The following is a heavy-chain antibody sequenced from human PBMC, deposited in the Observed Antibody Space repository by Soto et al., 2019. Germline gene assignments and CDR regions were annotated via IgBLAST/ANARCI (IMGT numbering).Heavy chain of an antibody. J-gene: IGHJ6*02. V-gene: IGHV4-59*01. D-gene: IGHD6-13*01. CDR1: GGSISSYY. CDR2: IYYSGST. CDR3: ARGISSSWYGYYYYGMDV. Sequence: SLTCTVSGGSISSYYWSWIRQPPGKGLEWIGYIYYSGSTNYNPSLKSRVTISVDTSKNQFSLKLSSVTAVDTAVYYCARGISSSWYGYYYYGMDVWGQGTTVTVSS.